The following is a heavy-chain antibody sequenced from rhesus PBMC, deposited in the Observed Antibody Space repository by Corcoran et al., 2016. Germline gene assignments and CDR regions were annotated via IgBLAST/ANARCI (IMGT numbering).Heavy chain of an antibody. CDR1: GGSISSGYYY. CDR2: IPYSGST. V-gene: IGHV4-122*02. D-gene: IGHD3-9*01. Sequence: QVQLQESGPGLVKPSETLSLTCAVSGGSISSGYYYWSWIRQHPGKGLEWIGYIPYSGSTSYNPSLKSRGTISRDTSKNQFSLKLSSVTAADTAVYYCASLYGYYFDYWGQGVLVTVSS. J-gene: IGHJ4*01. CDR3: ASLYGYYFDY.